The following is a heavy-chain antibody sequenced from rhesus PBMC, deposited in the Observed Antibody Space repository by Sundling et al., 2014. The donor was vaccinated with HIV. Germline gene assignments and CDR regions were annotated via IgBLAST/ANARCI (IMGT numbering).Heavy chain of an antibody. Sequence: QVHLQESGPGLVKPSETLSLTCTVSTASISSYWWSWIRQPPGKGLEWIGEINGNSGSTKYNPSLKSRLTVSRDTSKNQFSLRLKSVTAADTAVYFCAQIGVVNDFDHWGQGVLVTVSS. V-gene: IGHV4-80*01. CDR2: INGNSGST. J-gene: IGHJ4*01. CDR1: TASISSYW. D-gene: IGHD3-16*01. CDR3: AQIGVVNDFDH.